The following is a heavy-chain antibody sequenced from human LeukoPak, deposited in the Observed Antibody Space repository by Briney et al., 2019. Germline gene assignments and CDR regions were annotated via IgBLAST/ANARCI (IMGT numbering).Heavy chain of an antibody. Sequence: GGSLRLSCAASGFTFSSYAMNWVRQAPGKGLEWVSSISSNGGSAYYADSVKGRFTISRDNSKNTLYLQMSSLRAEDTAVYYCAGSRYSTSSEFASWGQGTLVTVSS. J-gene: IGHJ4*02. CDR2: ISSNGGSA. D-gene: IGHD6-6*01. V-gene: IGHV3-23*01. CDR3: AGSRYSTSSEFAS. CDR1: GFTFSSYA.